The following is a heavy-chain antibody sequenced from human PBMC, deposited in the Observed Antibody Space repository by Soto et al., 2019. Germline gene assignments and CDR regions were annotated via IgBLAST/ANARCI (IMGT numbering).Heavy chain of an antibody. CDR3: ASRDPGTSVDY. CDR1: GGSFTSNNW. V-gene: IGHV4-4*02. D-gene: IGHD1-7*01. J-gene: IGHJ4*02. Sequence: SETLSLTCAVSGGSFTSNNWWTWVRQPPGQGLEWIGEIYRTGSTNYNPSLKSQVTKSLDKSENQFSLKVTSLTAADTAVYYCASRDPGTSVDYWGQGTLVTVS. CDR2: IYRTGST.